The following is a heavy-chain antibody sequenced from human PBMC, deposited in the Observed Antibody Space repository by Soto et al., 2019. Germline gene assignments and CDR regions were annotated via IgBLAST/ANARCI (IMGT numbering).Heavy chain of an antibody. Sequence: GESRKISCMPSGYSFTGYWITWVRQMPGKGLEWMGKIDPSDSYTDYSPCFQGHVTISADRSISTACLQWSSLKASDTAVYYCATHNPLRTPPDVTRVNWLDPWGQGTMVTAST. D-gene: IGHD1-20*01. CDR1: GYSFTGYW. J-gene: IGHJ5*02. CDR3: ATHNPLRTPPDVTRVNWLDP. V-gene: IGHV5-10-1*01. CDR2: IDPSDSYT.